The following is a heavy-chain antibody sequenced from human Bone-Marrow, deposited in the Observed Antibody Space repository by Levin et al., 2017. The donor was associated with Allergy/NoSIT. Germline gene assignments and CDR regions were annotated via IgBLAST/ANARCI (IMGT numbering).Heavy chain of an antibody. CDR2: IWYDGNNK. Sequence: GESLKISCAASGFTFSDYGMHWVRQAPGKGLEWVALIWYDGNNKFYPDSVKGRFTISRDNSKNTLYLQMNSLRAEDTAVYYCARVPFGDINRGPDNWGQGTLVTVSS. CDR3: ARVPFGDINRGPDN. J-gene: IGHJ4*02. V-gene: IGHV3-33*01. D-gene: IGHD3-10*01. CDR1: GFTFSDYG.